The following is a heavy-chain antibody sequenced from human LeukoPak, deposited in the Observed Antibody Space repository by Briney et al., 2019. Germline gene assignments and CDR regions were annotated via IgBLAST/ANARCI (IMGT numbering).Heavy chain of an antibody. D-gene: IGHD3-10*01. CDR1: GFTFNNAW. Sequence: GGSLRLSCAASGFTFNNAWLSWVRQAPGKGLEWVGRIKTKTEGGTAEYAAAMKGRFTISRDDSKNTLYLQMNSLKTEDTAMYYCTTDTYAVIDYWGQGSLVTVSS. CDR3: TTDTYAVIDY. J-gene: IGHJ4*02. V-gene: IGHV3-15*01. CDR2: IKTKTEGGTA.